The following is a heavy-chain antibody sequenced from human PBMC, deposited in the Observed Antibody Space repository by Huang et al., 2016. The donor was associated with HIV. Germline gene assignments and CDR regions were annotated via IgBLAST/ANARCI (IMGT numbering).Heavy chain of an antibody. CDR3: ARPRVPIFGVVTFNWFDL. V-gene: IGHV1-3*01. CDR2: INESNGNT. CDR1: GYTFRSYA. D-gene: IGHD3-3*01. Sequence: QVQLVQSGAEVKEPGASVKVSCKAAGYTFRSYAIHWVRQAPGKRLEWMGGINESNGNTKYSQNFPGSVTITRDTSATTGHMELSNLRSEDTAVYYCARPRVPIFGVVTFNWFDLWGQGTLVTVSS. J-gene: IGHJ5*02.